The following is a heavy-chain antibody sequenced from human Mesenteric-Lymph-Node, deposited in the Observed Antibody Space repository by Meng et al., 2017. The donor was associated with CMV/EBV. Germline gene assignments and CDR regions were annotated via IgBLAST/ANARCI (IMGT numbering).Heavy chain of an antibody. CDR2: IYHSGST. CDR1: GYSISSGYY. D-gene: IGHD2-2*01. J-gene: IGHJ3*02. CDR3: ARDIYCSSTTCHHRCAFDI. V-gene: IGHV4-38-2*02. Sequence: GSLRLSCTVSGYSISSGYYWGWIRQPPGKGLEWIGSIYHSGSTYYNPSLKSRVTISVDTSKNQFSLKLSSVTAADTAVFYCARDIYCSSTTCHHRCAFDIWGQGTMVTVSS.